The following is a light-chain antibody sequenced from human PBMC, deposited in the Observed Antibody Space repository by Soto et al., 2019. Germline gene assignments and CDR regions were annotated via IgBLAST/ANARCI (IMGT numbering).Light chain of an antibody. J-gene: IGLJ2*01. CDR2: YDS. V-gene: IGLV3-21*04. CDR3: QVWDSSSDHPYVV. Sequence: SYELTQPPSVSVAPGKTARITCGGNNIGSKSGHWYQQKPGQAPVLVIYYDSDRPSGIPERFSGSKSGNTATLTISRVEAGDEAVYYCQVWDSSSDHPYVVFGGGTKLTVL. CDR1: NIGSKS.